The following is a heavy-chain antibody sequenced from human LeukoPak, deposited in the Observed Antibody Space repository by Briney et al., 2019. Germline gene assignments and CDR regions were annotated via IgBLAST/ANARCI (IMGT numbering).Heavy chain of an antibody. CDR2: ISYSGST. V-gene: IGHV4-59*01. CDR3: AGGGYCDGASCYPNWFAP. Sequence: SETLSLTCTVSGGSISSYYWSWIRQPPGKGLEWIGYISYSGSTNYNPSLKSRVTMSLDTSKNRFSLKLSSVTAADTAVYYCAGGGYCDGASCYPNWFAPWGRGPLVTVSS. J-gene: IGHJ5*02. D-gene: IGHD2-15*01. CDR1: GGSISSYY.